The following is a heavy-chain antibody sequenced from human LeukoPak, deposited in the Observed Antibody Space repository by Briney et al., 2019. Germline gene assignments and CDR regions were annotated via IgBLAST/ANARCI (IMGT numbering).Heavy chain of an antibody. Sequence: ASVKVSCKASGYTFTDYYMHWVRQAPGQGLEWMGRINPNYRDTNFAQRFQGRVTMTRDTTITTAFMELNNLRSDDTAVYYCARDSYDILTGAHFDYWGQGTLVTVSS. CDR1: GYTFTDYY. V-gene: IGHV1-2*06. J-gene: IGHJ4*02. D-gene: IGHD3-9*01. CDR2: INPNYRDT. CDR3: ARDSYDILTGAHFDY.